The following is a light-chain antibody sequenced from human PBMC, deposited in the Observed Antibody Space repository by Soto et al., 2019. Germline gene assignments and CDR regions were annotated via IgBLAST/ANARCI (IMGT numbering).Light chain of an antibody. CDR2: EVS. CDR3: SSYTSTSTLV. J-gene: IGLJ2*01. Sequence: QSALTQPASVSGSPGQSITISCTGTSSDVGGYNYVSWYQQHPGKAPKLMIYEVSNRPSGVSNRFSGSKSGNTASLTISGLHAEAEGEYYCSSYTSTSTLVFGGGTQLTVL. CDR1: SSDVGGYNY. V-gene: IGLV2-14*01.